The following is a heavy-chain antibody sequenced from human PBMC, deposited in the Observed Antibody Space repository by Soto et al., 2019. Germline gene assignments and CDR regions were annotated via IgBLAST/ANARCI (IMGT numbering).Heavy chain of an antibody. J-gene: IGHJ5*02. CDR1: GFTFSSYA. CDR2: ISYDGSNK. CDR3: ARDSGTSFDP. D-gene: IGHD1-7*01. Sequence: GGSLRLSCAASGFTFSSYAMHWVRQAPGKGLEWVAVISYDGSNKYYADSVKGRFTISRDNSKNTLYLQMNSLRAEDTAVYYCARDSGTSFDPWGQGTLVTVSS. V-gene: IGHV3-30-3*01.